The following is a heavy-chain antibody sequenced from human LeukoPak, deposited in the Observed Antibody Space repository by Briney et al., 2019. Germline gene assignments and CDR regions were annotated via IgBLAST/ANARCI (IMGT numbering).Heavy chain of an antibody. Sequence: SETLSLTCTVSGGSISGYYWSWIRQPPGKGPEWIGYIYYSGSTNYNPSLKSRVTISVDTSKNQFSLKLSSVTAADTAVYYCARDRGDGYNYGFWFDPWGQGTLVTVSS. V-gene: IGHV4-59*01. CDR3: ARDRGDGYNYGFWFDP. CDR1: GGSISGYY. J-gene: IGHJ5*02. CDR2: IYYSGST. D-gene: IGHD5-24*01.